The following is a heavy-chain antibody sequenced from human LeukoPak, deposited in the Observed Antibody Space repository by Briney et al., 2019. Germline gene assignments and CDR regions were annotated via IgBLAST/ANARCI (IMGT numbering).Heavy chain of an antibody. Sequence: GGSLRLSCAASGFTFSSYWMSWVRQAPGKGLEWVANIKQDGSEKYYVDSVKGRFTISRDNAKNSLYLQMNSLRAEDTAVYYCARGVVGATYRSYWYFDLRGRGTLVTVSS. CDR3: ARGVVGATYRSYWYFDL. CDR1: GFTFSSYW. CDR2: IKQDGSEK. D-gene: IGHD1-26*01. V-gene: IGHV3-7*01. J-gene: IGHJ2*01.